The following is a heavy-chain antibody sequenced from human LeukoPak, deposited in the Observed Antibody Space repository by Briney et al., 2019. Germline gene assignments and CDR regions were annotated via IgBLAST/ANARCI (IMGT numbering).Heavy chain of an antibody. Sequence: ASVKVSCKTSGYTFTGYYIHCVRQAPGQGLEWMGWINPDSCGTNYAQKFQGRVTMTRDTSISTAYMELSRLTSDDTAVYYCARAGGNSAAFAFDYWGQGTLVTVSS. J-gene: IGHJ4*02. V-gene: IGHV1-2*02. CDR3: ARAGGNSAAFAFDY. CDR2: INPDSCGT. D-gene: IGHD4-23*01. CDR1: GYTFTGYY.